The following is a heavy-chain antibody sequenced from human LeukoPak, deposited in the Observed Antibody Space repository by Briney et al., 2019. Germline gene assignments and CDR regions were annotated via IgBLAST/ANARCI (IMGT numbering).Heavy chain of an antibody. J-gene: IGHJ2*01. CDR3: ARSPTYNWNYLSWYFDL. Sequence: PSETLSLTCTVSGYSINSGYYWGWIRQPPGKGLQWIAIIYHSGTTYYNPSLKSRVTISVDMSKNQFSLRLTSVTAADTAVYYCARSPTYNWNYLSWYFDLWGRGTLVTVSS. V-gene: IGHV4-38-2*02. CDR1: GYSINSGYY. D-gene: IGHD1-7*01. CDR2: IYHSGTT.